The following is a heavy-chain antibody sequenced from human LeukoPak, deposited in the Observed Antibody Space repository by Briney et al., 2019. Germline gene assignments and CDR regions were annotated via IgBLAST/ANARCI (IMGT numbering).Heavy chain of an antibody. Sequence: SETLSLTCTVSGGSISTYYWSWIRQPPGKGLEWIAYVFYSGRTSYNPSLKSRVTISVDTSKNQFSLKLSSVAAADTAVYYCARLGNWFDAFDIWGQGTMVTFSS. CDR2: VFYSGRT. J-gene: IGHJ3*02. CDR3: ARLGNWFDAFDI. V-gene: IGHV4-59*01. D-gene: IGHD1-20*01. CDR1: GGSISTYY.